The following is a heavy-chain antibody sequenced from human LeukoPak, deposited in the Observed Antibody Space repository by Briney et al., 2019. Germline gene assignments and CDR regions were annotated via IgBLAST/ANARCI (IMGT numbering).Heavy chain of an antibody. J-gene: IGHJ6*03. V-gene: IGHV3-30*04. D-gene: IGHD5-18*01. CDR1: GFTFSSYA. CDR2: ISYDGSNK. Sequence: PGGSLRLSCAASGFTFSSYAMHWVRQAPGKGLEWVAVISYDGSNKYYADSVKGRFTISRDNSKNTLYLQMNSLRAEDTAVYYCARAKNLNPRYSYGYYYYYYMDVWGKGPRSPSP. CDR3: ARAKNLNPRYSYGYYYYYYMDV.